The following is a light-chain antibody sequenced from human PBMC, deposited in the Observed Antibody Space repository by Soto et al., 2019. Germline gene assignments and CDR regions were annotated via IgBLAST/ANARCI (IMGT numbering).Light chain of an antibody. CDR1: QSVSSN. CDR2: GAS. CDR3: QPYNNWPLT. Sequence: IVLTQSPGTLSLSPGERATLSCRASQSVSSNYLAWYQQKPGQAPRLLIYGASTRATGVPDRFSGSRSGTKFTLTISSLQSEDFAVYYCQPYNNWPLTFGGGTKVDIK. V-gene: IGKV3-15*01. J-gene: IGKJ4*01.